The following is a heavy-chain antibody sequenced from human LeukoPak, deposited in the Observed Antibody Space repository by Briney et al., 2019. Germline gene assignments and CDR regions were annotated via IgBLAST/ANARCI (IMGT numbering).Heavy chain of an antibody. D-gene: IGHD3-22*01. CDR2: IKSKTDGGTT. J-gene: IGHJ4*02. CDR1: GFTFSNAW. V-gene: IGHV3-15*01. Sequence: GGSLRLSCAASGFTFSNAWMSWVRQAPGKGLEWVGRIKSKTDGGTTDYAAPVKGRFTISRDDSKNTLYLRMNSLKTEDTAVYYCTTDRYYDSSGYYYFDYWGQGTLVTVSS. CDR3: TTDRYYDSSGYYYFDY.